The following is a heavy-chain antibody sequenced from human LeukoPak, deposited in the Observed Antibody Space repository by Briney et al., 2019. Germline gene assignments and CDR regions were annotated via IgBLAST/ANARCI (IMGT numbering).Heavy chain of an antibody. J-gene: IGHJ4*02. CDR1: GFAFGDYA. D-gene: IGHD5-12*01. Sequence: PGRSLRLSCTASGFAFGDYAMSWVRQAPGKGLEWVGFIKSKAYGGTTEYAASVKGRFTISRDDSKSIAYLQMNSLKTGDTAVYYCTRDRVATKGIDYWGQGTLVTVSS. CDR3: TRDRVATKGIDY. V-gene: IGHV3-49*04. CDR2: IKSKAYGGTT.